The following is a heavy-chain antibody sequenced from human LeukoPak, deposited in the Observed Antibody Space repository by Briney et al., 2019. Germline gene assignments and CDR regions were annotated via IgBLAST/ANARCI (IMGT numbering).Heavy chain of an antibody. CDR2: IIPILGIA. J-gene: IGHJ6*02. V-gene: IGHV1-69*02. CDR1: APTLSSYT. D-gene: IGHD3-22*01. Sequence: SVTPSCKLSAPTLSSYTTSWVRQAPGQGLEWMGWIIPILGIANYAQKLQGRVTITADKSTSTAYMEVRSLRSEDTAVYYCARSAGYDSSGHDYYYYGMDVWGQGTTGTV. CDR3: ARSAGYDSSGHDYYYYGMDV.